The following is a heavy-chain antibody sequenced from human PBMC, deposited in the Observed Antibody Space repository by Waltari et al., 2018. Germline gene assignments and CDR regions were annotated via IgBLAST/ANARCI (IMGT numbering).Heavy chain of an antibody. D-gene: IGHD3-10*01. CDR3: AGGYGSGSYRYYYYYYMDV. CDR1: GGSISSYY. V-gene: IGHV4-4*07. Sequence: QVQLQESGPGLVKPSETLSLTCTVSGGSISSYYWSWIRQPAGKGLEWIGRIYTSGSTNYNPSLKSRVTMSVDTSKNQFSLKLSSVTAADTAVYYCAGGYGSGSYRYYYYYYMDVWGKGTTVIVSS. CDR2: IYTSGST. J-gene: IGHJ6*03.